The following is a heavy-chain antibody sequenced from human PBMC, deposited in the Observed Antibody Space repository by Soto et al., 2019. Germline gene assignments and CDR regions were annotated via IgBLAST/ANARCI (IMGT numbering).Heavy chain of an antibody. CDR2: IYYSGST. CDR3: ASLCYYDSSGYWGYYYYYGMDV. J-gene: IGHJ6*02. V-gene: IGHV4-39*01. D-gene: IGHD3-22*01. Sequence: SETLSLTCTVSGGSISSSSYYWGWIRQPPGKGLEWIGSIYYSGSTYYNPSLKSRVTISVDTSKNQFSLKLSSVTAADTAVYYCASLCYYDSSGYWGYYYYYGMDVWGQGTTVTVSS. CDR1: GGSISSSSYY.